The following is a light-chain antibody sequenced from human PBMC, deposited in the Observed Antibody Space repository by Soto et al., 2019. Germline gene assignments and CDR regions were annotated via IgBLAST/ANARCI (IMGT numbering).Light chain of an antibody. V-gene: IGLV1-36*01. CDR3: AAWDDTLNGPV. J-gene: IGLJ2*01. CDR1: TSNIANYA. Sequence: QSVLTQPPSVSAAPRQRVTISCSGSTSNIANYAVNWYRQFPGKAPKLLIYYNDLVPSGISDRFSGSKSGTSASLAISGLQSEDEADYYCAAWDDTLNGPVFGGGTQLTVL. CDR2: YND.